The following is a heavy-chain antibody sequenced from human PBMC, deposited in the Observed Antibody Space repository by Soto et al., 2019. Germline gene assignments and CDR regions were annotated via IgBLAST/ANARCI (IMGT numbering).Heavy chain of an antibody. V-gene: IGHV3-7*01. CDR2: IKQDGSEK. CDR3: ASRNGEYSSGWVDRWTFFNY. CDR1: GFTFSSYW. Sequence: PGGSLRLSCAASGFTFSSYWMSWVRQAPGKGLEWVANIKQDGSEKYYVDSVKGRFTISRDNAKNSLYLQMNSLRAEDTAVYYCASRNGEYSSGWVDRWTFFNYWGQGTLVTVSS. J-gene: IGHJ4*02. D-gene: IGHD6-19*01.